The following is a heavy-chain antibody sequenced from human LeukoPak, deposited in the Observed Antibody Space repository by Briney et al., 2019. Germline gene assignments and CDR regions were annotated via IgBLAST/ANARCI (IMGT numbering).Heavy chain of an antibody. J-gene: IGHJ5*02. CDR3: AREPNYYDSSGYYYWFDP. CDR2: IYYSGST. CDR1: GGSISSGGYY. D-gene: IGHD3-22*01. Sequence: SQTLSLTCTVSGGSISSGGYYWSWIRQHPGKGLEWIGYIYYSGSTYYNPSLKSRVTISVDTSKNQFSPKLSSVTAADTAVYYCAREPNYYDSSGYYYWFDPWGQGTLVTVSS. V-gene: IGHV4-31*03.